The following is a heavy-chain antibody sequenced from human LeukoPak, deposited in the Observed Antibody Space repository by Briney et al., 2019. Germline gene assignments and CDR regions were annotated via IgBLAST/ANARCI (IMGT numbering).Heavy chain of an antibody. J-gene: IGHJ4*02. D-gene: IGHD2-15*01. CDR1: GFTFSSYE. CDR2: ISSSGSTT. V-gene: IGHV3-48*03. Sequence: PGGSLRLSCAASGFTFSSYEMSWVRQAPGKGLEWVSYISSSGSTTHYADSVKGRFTASRDNAKNSLYLQMDSLRAEDTAVYYCAREGRSAGYCSGGSCYYFDYWGQGILVTVSS. CDR3: AREGRSAGYCSGGSCYYFDY.